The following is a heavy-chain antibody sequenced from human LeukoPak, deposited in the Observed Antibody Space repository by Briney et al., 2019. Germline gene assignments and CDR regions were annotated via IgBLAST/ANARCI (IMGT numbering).Heavy chain of an antibody. Sequence: ASVKVSCKASGYTFTSYDINWVRQATGQGLEWMGWMNPNSGNTGYAQKFQGRVTMTRNTSISTAHMELSSLRSEDTAVYYCARGKRVGADFDYWGQGTLVTVSS. CDR1: GYTFTSYD. J-gene: IGHJ4*02. V-gene: IGHV1-8*01. CDR3: ARGKRVGADFDY. CDR2: MNPNSGNT. D-gene: IGHD1-26*01.